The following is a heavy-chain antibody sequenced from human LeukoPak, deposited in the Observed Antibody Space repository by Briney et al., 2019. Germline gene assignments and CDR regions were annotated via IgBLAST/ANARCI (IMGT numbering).Heavy chain of an antibody. CDR3: AGGAEVVAAKQYYYYGMDV. Sequence: GGSLRLSCAASGFTFSSYGMHWVRQAPGKGLEWVAVIWYDGSNKYYADSVKGRFTISRDNSKNTLYLQMNSLRAEDTAVYYCAGGAEVVAAKQYYYYGMDVWGKGTTVTVSS. CDR1: GFTFSSYG. D-gene: IGHD2-15*01. CDR2: IWYDGSNK. J-gene: IGHJ6*04. V-gene: IGHV3-33*01.